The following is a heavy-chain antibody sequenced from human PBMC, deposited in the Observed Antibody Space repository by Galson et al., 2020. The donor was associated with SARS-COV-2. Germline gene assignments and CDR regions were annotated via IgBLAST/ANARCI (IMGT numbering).Heavy chain of an antibody. CDR2: INHSGST. V-gene: IGHV4-34*01. CDR1: GGSFSGYY. J-gene: IGHJ6*02. Sequence: SETLSLTCGVYGGSFSGYYWSWIRQPPGKGLEWIGEINHSGSTNYNPSLKSRVTISVDTSKNQFSLKLSSVTAADTAVYYCARGTGYYDSSGITHYYSYYGMDVWGQGTTVTVSS. CDR3: ARGTGYYDSSGITHYYSYYGMDV. D-gene: IGHD3-22*01.